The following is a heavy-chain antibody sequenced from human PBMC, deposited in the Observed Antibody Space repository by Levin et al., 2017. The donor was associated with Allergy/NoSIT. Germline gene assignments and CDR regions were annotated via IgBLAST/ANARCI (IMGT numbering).Heavy chain of an antibody. V-gene: IGHV3-30-3*01. Sequence: GGSLRLSCAASGFTFSSYAMHWVRQAPGKGLEWVAVISYDGSNKYYADSVKGRFTISRDNSKNTLYLQMNSLRAEDTAVYYCARPPILWFGETLNYMDVWGKGTTVTVSS. D-gene: IGHD3-10*01. J-gene: IGHJ6*03. CDR1: GFTFSSYA. CDR2: ISYDGSNK. CDR3: ARPPILWFGETLNYMDV.